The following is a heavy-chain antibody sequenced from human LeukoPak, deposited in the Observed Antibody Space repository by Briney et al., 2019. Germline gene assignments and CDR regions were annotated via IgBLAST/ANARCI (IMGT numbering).Heavy chain of an antibody. Sequence: SETLSLTCSVSGGSITTYNWSWLRQSAGKGLEWIGRILTSGNTNYNPSLESRVTMSVDTSENQLSLKLFSVTAADTAVYFCARDEVGYAKSGLNSFYYYYMDVWGKGTTVTVSS. CDR3: ARDEVGYAKSGLNSFYYYYMDV. CDR2: ILTSGNT. J-gene: IGHJ6*03. CDR1: GGSITTYN. V-gene: IGHV4-4*07. D-gene: IGHD3-16*01.